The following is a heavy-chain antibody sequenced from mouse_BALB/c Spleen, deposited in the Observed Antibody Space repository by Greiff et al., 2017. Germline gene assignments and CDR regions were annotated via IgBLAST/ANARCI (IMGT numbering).Heavy chain of an antibody. CDR2: ISDGGSYT. J-gene: IGHJ3*01. V-gene: IGHV5-4*02. D-gene: IGHD1-1*01. CDR1: GFTFSDYY. CDR3: ARDPPVTTVVEDWFAY. Sequence: EVQRVESGGGLVKPGGSLKLSCAASGFTFSDYYMYWVRQTPEKRLEWVATISDGGSYTYYPDSVKGRFTISRDNAKNNLYLQMSSLKSEDTAMYYCARDPPVTTVVEDWFAYWGQGTLVTVSA.